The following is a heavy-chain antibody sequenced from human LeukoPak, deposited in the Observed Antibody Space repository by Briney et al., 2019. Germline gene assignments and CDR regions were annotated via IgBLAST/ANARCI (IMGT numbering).Heavy chain of an antibody. CDR3: ARGGGLDV. V-gene: IGHV3-7*03. Sequence: GGPRRLSWAASGFTFGSYWMNWAGQAPGRGLEWVASINHNGNVNYYVDSVKGRFTVSRDNAKNSLYLQMSNLRAEDTAVYFCARGGGLDVWGQGATVTVSS. CDR1: GFTFGSYW. J-gene: IGHJ6*02. CDR2: INHNGNVN. D-gene: IGHD3-16*01.